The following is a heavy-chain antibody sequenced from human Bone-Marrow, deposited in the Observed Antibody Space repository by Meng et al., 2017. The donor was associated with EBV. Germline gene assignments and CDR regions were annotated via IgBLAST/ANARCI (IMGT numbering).Heavy chain of an antibody. CDR3: ASESGRGYTPDY. J-gene: IGHJ4*02. CDR2: LIPMLGAP. D-gene: IGHD3-10*01. Sequence: QLQLVQAGAEVKKPGSSVNVSCKTSGGTFSSDAISWVRQAPGQGLEVMGGLIPMLGAPNYAQKFQDRVTIIADKSTSIHYMELSSLRSDDTAVYYCASESGRGYTPDYWGRGALVTVSS. V-gene: IGHV1-69*06. CDR1: GGTFSSDA.